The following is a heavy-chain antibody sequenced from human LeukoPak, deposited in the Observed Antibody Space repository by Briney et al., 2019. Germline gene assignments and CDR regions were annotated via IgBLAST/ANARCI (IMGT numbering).Heavy chain of an antibody. D-gene: IGHD3-9*01. CDR3: ARGSRPVYNRLTGKRYFDF. V-gene: IGHV1-46*01. CDR2: INPSGGST. J-gene: IGHJ4*02. Sequence: ASVKLSCKASGYTFTSYYMHWVRHAPGQGLEWMGIINPSGGSTSYAQKFRGRLTMTRDMSTSTAYIELSSLRSEDTAVYYCARGSRPVYNRLTGKRYFDFWGQGTLLTVSS. CDR1: GYTFTSYY.